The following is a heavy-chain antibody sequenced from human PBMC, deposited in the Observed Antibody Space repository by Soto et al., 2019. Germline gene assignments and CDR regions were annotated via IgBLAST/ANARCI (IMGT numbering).Heavy chain of an antibody. CDR1: GGSISSSNW. Sequence: SETLSLTCAVSGGSISSSNWWSWVRQPPGKGLEWIGEIYHSGSTNYNPSLKSRVTISVDKSKNQFSLKLSSVTAADTAVYYCARDGMVGASYYFDYWGQGTLVTVSS. D-gene: IGHD1-26*01. V-gene: IGHV4-4*02. J-gene: IGHJ4*02. CDR3: ARDGMVGASYYFDY. CDR2: IYHSGST.